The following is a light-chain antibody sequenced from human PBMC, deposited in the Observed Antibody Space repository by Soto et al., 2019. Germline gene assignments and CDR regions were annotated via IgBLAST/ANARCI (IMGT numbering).Light chain of an antibody. CDR3: QQCGSSPS. CDR1: QSVSSSY. V-gene: IGKV3-20*01. Sequence: EIVLSQSPGTLSLSPGERATLSCRASQSVSSSYLAWYQKKPGQAPRLLIYDTSSRATGIPDSFSGSVSGTDFTLAISRLEPEDFAVYYCQQCGSSPSFGQGTKVELK. CDR2: DTS. J-gene: IGKJ1*01.